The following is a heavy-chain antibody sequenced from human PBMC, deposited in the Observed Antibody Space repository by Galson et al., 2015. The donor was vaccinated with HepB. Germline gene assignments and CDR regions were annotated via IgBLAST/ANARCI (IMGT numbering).Heavy chain of an antibody. Sequence: SVKVSCKASGYTFTTYFMHWVRQAPGQGLEWMGIINPSDGDTTYTQIFQGRVTMTRDTPKNEFSLRVTSVTTADTAVYYCARVFFEYDFWSGDSGSDAFDVWGQGALVVVSS. V-gene: IGHV1-46*01. CDR1: GYTFTTYF. D-gene: IGHD3-3*01. CDR3: ARVFFEYDFWSGDSGSDAFDV. J-gene: IGHJ3*01. CDR2: INPSDGDT.